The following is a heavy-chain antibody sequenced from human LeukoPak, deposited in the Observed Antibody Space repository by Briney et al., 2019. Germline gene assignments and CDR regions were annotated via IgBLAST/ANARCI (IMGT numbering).Heavy chain of an antibody. V-gene: IGHV3-21*04. Sequence: GGSLRLSCLVSGFSVSHNYVSWVRQAPGKGLEWVSSISSSSSYIYYADSVKGRFTISRDNAKNSLYLQMNSLRAEDTAVYYCAKDHVVRWFDPWGQGTLVTASS. CDR3: AKDHVVRWFDP. CDR2: ISSSSSYI. D-gene: IGHD3-10*01. J-gene: IGHJ5*02. CDR1: GFSVSHNY.